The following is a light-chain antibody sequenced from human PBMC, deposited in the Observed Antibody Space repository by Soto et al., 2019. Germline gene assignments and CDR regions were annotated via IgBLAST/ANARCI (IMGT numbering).Light chain of an antibody. CDR3: SSYTSINTRV. Sequence: QSVLTQPASVSGSPGQSVTISCTGTSSDVGGYNYVSWYQQHPGKAPKLMIYDVSNRPSGVSYRFSGSKSGNTASLTISGLQAEDEADYYCSSYTSINTRVFGTGNKVTVL. J-gene: IGLJ1*01. V-gene: IGLV2-14*01. CDR1: SSDVGGYNY. CDR2: DVS.